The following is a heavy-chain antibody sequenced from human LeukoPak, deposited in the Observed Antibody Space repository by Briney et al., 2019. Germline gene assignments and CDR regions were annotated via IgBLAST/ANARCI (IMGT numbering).Heavy chain of an antibody. CDR1: GGSFSSYY. CDR3: ARLVAATPYYYYYGMDV. J-gene: IGHJ6*02. Sequence: SETLSLTCTVSGGSFSSYYWNWIRQPPGKGLEWIGYVYYSGTTNYNPSLKSRVTISVDTSKNQFSLNLSSVTAADTVVYYCARLVAATPYYYYYGMDVWGQGTTVTVSS. D-gene: IGHD2-15*01. V-gene: IGHV4-59*08. CDR2: VYYSGTT.